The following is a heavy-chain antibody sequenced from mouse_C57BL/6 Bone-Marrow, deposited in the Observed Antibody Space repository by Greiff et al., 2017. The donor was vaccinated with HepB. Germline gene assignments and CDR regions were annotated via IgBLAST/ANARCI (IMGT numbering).Heavy chain of an antibody. CDR3: ARGEGSSGSAFAY. V-gene: IGHV3-6*01. D-gene: IGHD3-2*02. Sequence: VQLKESGPGLVKPSQSLSLTCSVTGYSITSGYYWNWIRQFPGNKLEWMGYISYDGSNNYNPSLKNRISITRDTSKNQFFLKLNSVTTEDTATYYCARGEGSSGSAFAYWGQGTLVTVSA. J-gene: IGHJ3*01. CDR1: GYSITSGYY. CDR2: ISYDGSN.